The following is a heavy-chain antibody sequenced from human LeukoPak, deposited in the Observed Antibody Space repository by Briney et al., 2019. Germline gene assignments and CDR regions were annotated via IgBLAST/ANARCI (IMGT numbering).Heavy chain of an antibody. Sequence: SETLSLTCTVSGGSIRSSYYYWGWIRQPPGKGLEWIGYIYYSGSTNYNPSLKSRLTISVDTSKNQFSLKLSSVTAADTAVYYCARGDYFLDYWGQGTLVTVSS. D-gene: IGHD4-17*01. CDR1: GGSIRSSYYY. CDR2: IYYSGST. J-gene: IGHJ4*02. V-gene: IGHV4-61*05. CDR3: ARGDYFLDY.